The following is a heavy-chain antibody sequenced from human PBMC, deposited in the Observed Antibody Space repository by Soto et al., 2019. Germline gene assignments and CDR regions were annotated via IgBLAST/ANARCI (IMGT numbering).Heavy chain of an antibody. J-gene: IGHJ4*02. Sequence: ASVKVSCKASGYTFSRNAIHWVRQAPGQRLEWIGRINAANGDTKYSQEFQGRVTITRDTSASAAYMEMSTLGSEDTSIYSCARSETGYSRFAYWGQGTQVPVSS. CDR3: ARSETGYSRFAY. V-gene: IGHV1-3*01. CDR1: GYTFSRNA. CDR2: INAANGDT. D-gene: IGHD3-9*01.